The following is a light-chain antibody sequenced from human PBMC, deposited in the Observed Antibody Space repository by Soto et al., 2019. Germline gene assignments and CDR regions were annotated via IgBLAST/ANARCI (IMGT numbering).Light chain of an antibody. Sequence: QSALTQPASVSGSPRLSIAISCTGTSRDVGGYNSVSWYQQQPGKVPKLIIYDVSSRPSGVSNRFSGSKSGNTASLTISGLQAEDEGDYYCSSYTTGGSYVFGTGTKLTVL. J-gene: IGLJ1*01. CDR2: DVS. V-gene: IGLV2-14*01. CDR3: SSYTTGGSYV. CDR1: SRDVGGYNS.